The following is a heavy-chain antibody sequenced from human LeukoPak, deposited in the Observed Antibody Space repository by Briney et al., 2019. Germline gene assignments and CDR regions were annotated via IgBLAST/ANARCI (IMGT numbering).Heavy chain of an antibody. CDR1: GGSISSGGYY. CDR3: ARLLHGDIVVVTGRPNWFDP. Sequence: PSQTLSLTCTVSGGSISSGGYYWSWIRQPPGKGLEWIGYIYHSGSTNYNPSLKSRVTISVDTSKNQFSLKLSSVTAADTAVYYCARLLHGDIVVVTGRPNWFDPWGQGTLVTVSS. D-gene: IGHD2-21*02. V-gene: IGHV4-30-2*01. CDR2: IYHSGST. J-gene: IGHJ5*02.